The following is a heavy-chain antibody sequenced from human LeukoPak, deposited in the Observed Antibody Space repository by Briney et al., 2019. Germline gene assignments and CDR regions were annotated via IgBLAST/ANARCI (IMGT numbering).Heavy chain of an antibody. CDR3: ARRGYCSSTSCYEYWFDP. V-gene: IGHV4-39*01. CDR1: GGSISIISSSTYY. Sequence: SETLSLTCTVSGGSISIISSSTYYWGWIRQAPGKGLEWIGSLYYGENSHYNPPLKSRLTISVDTSKNQFSLKLSSVTATDTAVYYCARRGYCSSTSCYEYWFDPWGQGTLVTVSS. D-gene: IGHD2-2*01. CDR2: LYYGENS. J-gene: IGHJ5*02.